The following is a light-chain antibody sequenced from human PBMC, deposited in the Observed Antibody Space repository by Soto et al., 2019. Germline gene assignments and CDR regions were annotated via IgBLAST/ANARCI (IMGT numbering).Light chain of an antibody. CDR2: GAS. Sequence: EIVMTQSPATLSVSPGERATLSCRASQSVRNNLAWYQQKSGQAPRLLIYGASTRATGIPARFSGSGSGTEFTLTISSLQSEDFAVYYCQQYDNWPPWTFGQGTHVEIK. J-gene: IGKJ1*01. CDR3: QQYDNWPPWT. V-gene: IGKV3-15*01. CDR1: QSVRNN.